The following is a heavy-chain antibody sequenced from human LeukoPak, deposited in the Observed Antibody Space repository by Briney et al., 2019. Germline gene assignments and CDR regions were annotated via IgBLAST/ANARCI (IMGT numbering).Heavy chain of an antibody. J-gene: IGHJ4*02. CDR2: IYYSGST. CDR1: GGSISSYY. Sequence: SETLSLTCTVSGGSISSYYWSWIRQPPGKGLEWIGYIYYSGSTNYNPSLKSRVTISVDTSKNQFSLKLSSVTAADTAVYYCARRHTAAAGADFDYWGQGTLVIVSS. CDR3: ARRHTAAAGADFDY. V-gene: IGHV4-59*08. D-gene: IGHD6-13*01.